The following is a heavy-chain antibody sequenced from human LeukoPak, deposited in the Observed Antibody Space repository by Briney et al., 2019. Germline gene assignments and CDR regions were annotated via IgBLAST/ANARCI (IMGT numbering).Heavy chain of an antibody. CDR1: GFTFSSYE. Sequence: GGSLRLSCAASGFTFSSYEMNWVRQAPGKGLEWVSYISSSGSTIYHADSVKGRFTISRDNAKNSLYLQMNSLRAEDTAVYYCARDGRYSSFDYWGQGTLVTVSS. D-gene: IGHD6-13*01. V-gene: IGHV3-48*03. CDR2: ISSSGSTI. J-gene: IGHJ4*02. CDR3: ARDGRYSSFDY.